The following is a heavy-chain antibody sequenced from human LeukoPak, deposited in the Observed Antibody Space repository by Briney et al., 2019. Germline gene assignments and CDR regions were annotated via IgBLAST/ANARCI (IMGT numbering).Heavy chain of an antibody. Sequence: PSETLSLTCTVSGGSISTNYWSWIRQPPGKELEWIAYIFYSGTITYNPSLKSRVSISVDTSKNQFSLKLSSVTAADTAVYYCAREGGNYYDSSGYYDYWGQGTLVTVSS. CDR2: IFYSGTI. CDR1: GGSISTNY. D-gene: IGHD3-22*01. V-gene: IGHV4-59*01. J-gene: IGHJ4*02. CDR3: AREGGNYYDSSGYYDY.